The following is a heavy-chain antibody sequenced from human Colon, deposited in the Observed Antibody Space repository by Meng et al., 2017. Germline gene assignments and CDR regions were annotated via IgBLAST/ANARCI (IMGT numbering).Heavy chain of an antibody. CDR2: IYHSGST. CDR3: ARNSAAGVDY. CDR1: GGSISSMNW. V-gene: IGHV4-4*03. J-gene: IGHJ4*02. D-gene: IGHD6-13*01. Sequence: SGPGLVKPPGTLSLPSPVYGGSISSMNWFSSVRQPPGKGLEWIGEIYHSGSTNYHPSLKSRVTISVDKSKNQFSLKLSSVTAADTAVYYCARNSAAGVDYWGQGTLVTVSS.